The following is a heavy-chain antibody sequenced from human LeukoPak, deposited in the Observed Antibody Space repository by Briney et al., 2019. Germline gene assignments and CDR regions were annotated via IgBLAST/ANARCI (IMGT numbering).Heavy chain of an antibody. Sequence: SETLSLTCAVYGGSFSGYYWSWIRQPPGKGLEWIGSIYHSGSTYYNPSLKSRVTISVDTSKNQFSLKLSSVTAADTAVYYCARSGLRPDAFDIWGQGTMVTVSS. J-gene: IGHJ3*02. CDR2: IYHSGST. V-gene: IGHV4-34*01. CDR3: ARSGLRPDAFDI. D-gene: IGHD4-17*01. CDR1: GGSFSGYY.